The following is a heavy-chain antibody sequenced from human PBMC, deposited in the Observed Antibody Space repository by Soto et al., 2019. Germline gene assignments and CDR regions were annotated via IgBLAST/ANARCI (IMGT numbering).Heavy chain of an antibody. CDR2: IYSGGST. CDR3: ARDRAIYYDSSGSLY. V-gene: IGHV3-53*05. D-gene: IGHD3-22*01. CDR1: GFTVSSNY. Sequence: GGSLRLSCAASGFTVSSNYMSWVRQAPGKGLEWVAVIYSGGSTYYADSVKGRFTISRDNSKNTLYLQMNSLRAEDTAVYYCARDRAIYYDSSGSLYWGQGTLVTVSS. J-gene: IGHJ4*02.